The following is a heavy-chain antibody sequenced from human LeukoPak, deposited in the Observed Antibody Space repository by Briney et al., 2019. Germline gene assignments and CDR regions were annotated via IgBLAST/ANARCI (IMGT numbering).Heavy chain of an antibody. V-gene: IGHV3-21*04. Sequence: GGSLRLSCAASGFTFSSYSMNWVRQAPGKGLEWVSSISSSSSYIYYADSVKGRFTISRDNSKNTLYLQMNSLRAEDTAVYYCANFRTVLRYFDWPTPLDYWGQGTLVTVSS. CDR1: GFTFSSYS. D-gene: IGHD3-9*01. CDR3: ANFRTVLRYFDWPTPLDY. J-gene: IGHJ4*02. CDR2: ISSSSSYI.